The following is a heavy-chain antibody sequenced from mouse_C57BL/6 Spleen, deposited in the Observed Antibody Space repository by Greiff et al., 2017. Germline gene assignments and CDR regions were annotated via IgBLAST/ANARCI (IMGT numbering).Heavy chain of an antibody. CDR1: GYSFTSYY. Sequence: QVQLQQSGPELVKPGASVKISCKASGYSFTSYYIHWVKQRPGQGLEWIGWIYPGSGNPKYNEKFKGKATLTADTSSSTAYMQLSSLTSEDSAVYYCASLCYGNYDYFDYWGQGTTLTVSS. J-gene: IGHJ2*01. CDR2: IYPGSGNP. CDR3: ASLCYGNYDYFDY. V-gene: IGHV1-66*01. D-gene: IGHD2-1*01.